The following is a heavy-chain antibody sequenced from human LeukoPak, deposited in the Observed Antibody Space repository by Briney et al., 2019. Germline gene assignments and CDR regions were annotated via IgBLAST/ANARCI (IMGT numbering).Heavy chain of an antibody. CDR3: AKSVAPVAAKAYYFDY. Sequence: GGSLRLSCAASGFTFSSYGMSWVRQAPGKGLEWVSVISGSGGSTYYADSVKGRFTISRDNSKNTLYLQMNSLRAEDTAVYYCAKSVAPVAAKAYYFDYWGQGTLVTVSS. D-gene: IGHD4-23*01. CDR1: GFTFSSYG. V-gene: IGHV3-23*01. J-gene: IGHJ4*02. CDR2: ISGSGGST.